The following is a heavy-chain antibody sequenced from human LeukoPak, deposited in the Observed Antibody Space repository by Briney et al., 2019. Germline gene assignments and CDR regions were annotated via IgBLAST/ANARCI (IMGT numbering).Heavy chain of an antibody. V-gene: IGHV3-30-3*01. D-gene: IGHD5-24*01. CDR2: ISYDGSNK. J-gene: IGHJ4*02. CDR1: GFTFSSYA. Sequence: GGSLRLSCAASGFTFSSYAMHWVRQAPGKGLEWVAVISYDGSNKYYADSVKGRFTISRDNSKNTLYLQMNSLRAEDTAVYYCARDYLAQGPQYTPLDYWGQGTLVTVSS. CDR3: ARDYLAQGPQYTPLDY.